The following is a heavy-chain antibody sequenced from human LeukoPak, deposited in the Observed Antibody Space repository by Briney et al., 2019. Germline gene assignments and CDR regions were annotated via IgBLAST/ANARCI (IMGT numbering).Heavy chain of an antibody. CDR2: IHTSGST. J-gene: IGHJ4*02. V-gene: IGHV4-4*07. CDR1: GGSISSYY. Sequence: PSETLSLTCTVSGGSISSYYWSWIRQPAGKGLEWIGRIHTSGSTNYSPSLKSRVTMSVHTSKNQFSLKLSSVTAADTAVYYCARDRYYYDSSARYFDYWGQGTLVTVSS. CDR3: ARDRYYYDSSARYFDY. D-gene: IGHD3-22*01.